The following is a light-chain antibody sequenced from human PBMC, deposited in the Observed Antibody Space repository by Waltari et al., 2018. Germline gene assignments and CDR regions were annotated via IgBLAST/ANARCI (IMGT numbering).Light chain of an antibody. CDR3: SSYTSSSTLYV. CDR1: SSDVGGYNY. J-gene: IGLJ1*01. V-gene: IGLV2-14*03. CDR2: DVS. Sequence: QTALTQPASVSGSPGQSITISCTGTSSDVGGYNYVSWYHKHPGKAPKLMIYDVSNRPSGVSNRFSGSKSGNTASLTISGLQAEDEADYYCSSYTSSSTLYVFGTGTKVTVL.